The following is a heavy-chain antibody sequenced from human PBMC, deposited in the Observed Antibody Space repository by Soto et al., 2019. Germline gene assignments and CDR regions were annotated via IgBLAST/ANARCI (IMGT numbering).Heavy chain of an antibody. J-gene: IGHJ4*02. CDR3: ARRGGGDSLFDS. D-gene: IGHD4-17*01. CDR1: VYSISSCYS. Sequence: SEALSLTCAVSVYSISSCYSCGCIRQPRGKGLEWIGNIFYGGATGVTYYNPSLKSRVIISVDTSKNQFSLKLRSITAADTAFYFCARRGGGDSLFDSWGQGKLVTVSP. V-gene: IGHV4-38-2*01. CDR2: IFYGGATGVT.